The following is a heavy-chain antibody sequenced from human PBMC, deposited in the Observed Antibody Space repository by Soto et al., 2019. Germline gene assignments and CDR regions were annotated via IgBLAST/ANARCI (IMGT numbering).Heavy chain of an antibody. V-gene: IGHV3-23*01. CDR3: AKDFTHPFDY. Sequence: PGGSLRLSCAASGFMFSSFWMSWLRQAPGKGLEWVSAISGSGDSTYYADSVKGRFTISRDNSKNTLHLQMNSLRAEDTAVYYCAKDFTHPFDYWGQGTVVTVSS. CDR1: GFMFSSFW. J-gene: IGHJ4*02. CDR2: ISGSGDST.